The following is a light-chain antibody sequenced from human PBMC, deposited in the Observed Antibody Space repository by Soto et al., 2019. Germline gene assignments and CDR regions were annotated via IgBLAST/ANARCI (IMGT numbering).Light chain of an antibody. Sequence: EIVMTQSPATLSVSPGERATLSCRASQSVSSNLAWYQQKPGQAPRLLMYGASTRATVIPDRFSGSGSGTEFTLTISSLQSEDFAVYYCQQHNNWPPWRFGQGTKVEIK. CDR3: QQHNNWPPWR. CDR1: QSVSSN. CDR2: GAS. J-gene: IGKJ1*01. V-gene: IGKV3-15*01.